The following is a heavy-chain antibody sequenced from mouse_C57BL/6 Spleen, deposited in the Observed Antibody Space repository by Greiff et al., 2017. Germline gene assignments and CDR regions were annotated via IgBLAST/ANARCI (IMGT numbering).Heavy chain of an antibody. CDR3: AVGSDIYAMDY. CDR1: GYTFTSYW. Sequence: QVQLQQCGAELVKPGASVKMSCKASGYTFTSYWLTWVKQRPGQGLEWIGDIYPGSGSTNYNEKFKSKATLTVDTSSSTAYMQLSSLTSEDSAVYYCAVGSDIYAMDYWGQGTSVTVSS. V-gene: IGHV1-55*01. J-gene: IGHJ4*01. CDR2: IYPGSGST. D-gene: IGHD3-1*01.